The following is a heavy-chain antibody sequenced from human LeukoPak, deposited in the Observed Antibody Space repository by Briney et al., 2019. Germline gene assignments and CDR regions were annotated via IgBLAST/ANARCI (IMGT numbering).Heavy chain of an antibody. CDR1: GFTFSSYA. D-gene: IGHD6-6*01. V-gene: IGHV3-30-3*01. Sequence: GGSLRLSCAASGFTFSSYAMHWVRQAPGKGLEWVAVISYDGSNKYYADSVKGRFTISRDNSKNTLYLQMNSLRAEDTAVYYCARDNEYSSSNNYYGMDVWGQGTTVTVSS. J-gene: IGHJ6*02. CDR2: ISYDGSNK. CDR3: ARDNEYSSSNNYYGMDV.